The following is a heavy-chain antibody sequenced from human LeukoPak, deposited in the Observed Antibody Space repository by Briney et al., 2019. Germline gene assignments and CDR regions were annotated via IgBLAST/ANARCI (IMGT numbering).Heavy chain of an antibody. CDR3: ARERMGQGVVVPAATFSWFDP. D-gene: IGHD2-2*01. CDR1: GGSISSYY. V-gene: IGHV4-4*07. Sequence: SETLSLTCTVSGGSISSYYWSWIRQPAGKGLEWIGRIYTSGSTNYNPSLKSRVTMSVDTSKNQFSLKLSSVTAADTAVYYCARERMGQGVVVPAATFSWFDPWGQETLVTVSS. J-gene: IGHJ5*02. CDR2: IYTSGST.